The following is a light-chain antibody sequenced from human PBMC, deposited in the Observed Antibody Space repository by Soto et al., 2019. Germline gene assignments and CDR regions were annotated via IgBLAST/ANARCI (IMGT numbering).Light chain of an antibody. CDR1: SSNIGAGFD. V-gene: IGLV1-40*01. Sequence: QSVLTQPPSVSGAPGQTVTISCTGSSSNIGAGFDVHWYQQVPGTAPKLVLYSNTARPSGVPDRFSGSNSGNTATLTITRVEAGDEADYYCQVCDGGCYDVIFGGGTKLTVL. J-gene: IGLJ2*01. CDR2: SNT. CDR3: QVCDGGCYDVI.